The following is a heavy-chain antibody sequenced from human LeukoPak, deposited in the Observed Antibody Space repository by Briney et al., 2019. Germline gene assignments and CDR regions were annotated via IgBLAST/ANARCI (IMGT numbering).Heavy chain of an antibody. J-gene: IGHJ4*02. V-gene: IGHV3-7*01. D-gene: IGHD6-13*01. CDR3: ARDSSSWPPVNLFSDY. CDR2: IKKDGSEK. Sequence: NIKKDGSEKYYVDSVKGRFPISRDNAKNSLYLQMNSLRAEDTAVYYCARDSSSWPPVNLFSDYWGQGTLATVSS.